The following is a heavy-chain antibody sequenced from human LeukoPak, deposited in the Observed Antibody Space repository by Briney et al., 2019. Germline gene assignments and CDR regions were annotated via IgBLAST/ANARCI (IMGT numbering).Heavy chain of an antibody. V-gene: IGHV4-59*01. J-gene: IGHJ6*02. Sequence: PSETLSLTCTVSGGSISSYYWSWIRQPPGKGLEWIGYIYYSGSTNYNPSLKSRVTMSVDTSKNQFSLKLSSVTAADTAVYYCARDRGIAVAGTRAYGMDVWGQGTTVTVSS. D-gene: IGHD6-19*01. CDR1: GGSISSYY. CDR3: ARDRGIAVAGTRAYGMDV. CDR2: IYYSGST.